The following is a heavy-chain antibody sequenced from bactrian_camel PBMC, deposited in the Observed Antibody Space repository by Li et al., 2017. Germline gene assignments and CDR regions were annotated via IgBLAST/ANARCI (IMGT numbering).Heavy chain of an antibody. D-gene: IGHD2*01. CDR3: AAFRVVRGTGDDYHY. Sequence: HVQLVESGGGSVQTGGSLRLSCVASGFTFSTYWMYWVRQAPGKGLEWVSTINPDGSVTYGATSVTARFTISRDNPKNTVYLQMNSLKSEDTALYYCAAFRVVRGTGDDYHYWGQGTQVTVS. J-gene: IGHJ4*01. V-gene: IGHV3S1*01. CDR2: INPDGSVT. CDR1: GFTFSTYW.